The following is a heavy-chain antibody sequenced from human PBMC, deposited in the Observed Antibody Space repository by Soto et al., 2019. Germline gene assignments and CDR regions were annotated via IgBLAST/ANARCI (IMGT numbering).Heavy chain of an antibody. V-gene: IGHV4-34*01. D-gene: IGHD2-8*01. CDR3: ARYCTNGVCWGFDY. CDR1: GGSFSGYY. J-gene: IGHJ4*02. CDR2: IKHSGST. Sequence: SETLSLTCAVYGGSFSGYYWSWIRQPPGKGLEWIGEIKHSGSTNYNPSLKSRVTISVDTSKNQFSLKLSSVTAADTAVYYCARYCTNGVCWGFDYWGQGTLVTVSS.